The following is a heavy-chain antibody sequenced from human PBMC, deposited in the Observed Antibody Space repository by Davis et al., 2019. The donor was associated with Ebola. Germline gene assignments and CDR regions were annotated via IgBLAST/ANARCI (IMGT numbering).Heavy chain of an antibody. J-gene: IGHJ4*02. V-gene: IGHV3-53*04. CDR3: AMYGYSYGYGY. CDR2: IYSGGST. D-gene: IGHD5-18*01. Sequence: GESLKISCAASGFTVSSNYMSWLRQAPGKGLEWVSVIYSGGSTYYADSVKGRFTISRHNSKNTLYLQMNSLRAEDTAVYYCAMYGYSYGYGYWGQGTLVTDSS. CDR1: GFTVSSNY.